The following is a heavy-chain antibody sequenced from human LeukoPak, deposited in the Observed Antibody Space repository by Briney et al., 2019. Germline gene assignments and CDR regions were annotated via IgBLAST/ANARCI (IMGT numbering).Heavy chain of an antibody. D-gene: IGHD2-2*01. Sequence: ASVKVSCKASGYTFTGYYMHWVRQAPGQGLEWMGWINPNSGGTNYAQKFQGRVTMTRDTSISTAYMELSRLSFDDTAVYYCANHLACRSHNCPSFDEWGQGTLVTVSS. J-gene: IGHJ4*02. CDR3: ANHLACRSHNCPSFDE. CDR2: INPNSGGT. V-gene: IGHV1-2*02. CDR1: GYTFTGYY.